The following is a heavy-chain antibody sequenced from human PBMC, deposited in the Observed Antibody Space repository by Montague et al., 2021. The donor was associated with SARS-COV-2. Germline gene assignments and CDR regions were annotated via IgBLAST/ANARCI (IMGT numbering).Heavy chain of an antibody. Sequence: SLRLSCAASGFTFTSYWMSLVRQAPGKGLEWVANIKQDGSEKYYVDSVKGRFTIARDNAKNSLYLQMDSLRAEDTAVYYCARVPSSSWYLDSWGQGTLVTVSS. CDR1: GFTFTSYW. V-gene: IGHV3-7*01. J-gene: IGHJ4*02. CDR2: IKQDGSEK. D-gene: IGHD6-13*01. CDR3: ARVPSSSWYLDS.